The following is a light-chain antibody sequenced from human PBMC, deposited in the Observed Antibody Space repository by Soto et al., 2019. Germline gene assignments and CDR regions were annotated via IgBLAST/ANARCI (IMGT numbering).Light chain of an antibody. CDR3: SSFTGGSTSSV. J-gene: IGLJ1*01. CDR1: SGDVGAYDF. Sequence: QSALTQPASVSGSPGQSIAISCTGTSGDVGAYDFVSWHQQHPGKAPKLMIYDVSRRPSGVSDRFSGSKSGNTASLIISGLQAEDEADYYCSSFTGGSTSSVFGTGTKVTVL. CDR2: DVS. V-gene: IGLV2-14*01.